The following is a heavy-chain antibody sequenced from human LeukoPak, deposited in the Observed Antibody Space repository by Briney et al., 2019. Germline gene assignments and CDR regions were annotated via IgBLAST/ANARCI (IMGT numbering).Heavy chain of an antibody. CDR3: AKADNYDILTGYWGYFDY. Sequence: GGSLRLSCAASGFTFSSYAMSWVRQAPGKGLEWVSGISGSGGYTYYADSVKGRVTISRDNSKNTLYLQMNSLRAEDTAVCYCAKADNYDILTGYWGYFDYWGQGTLVTVSS. CDR1: GFTFSSYA. D-gene: IGHD3-9*01. CDR2: ISGSGGYT. V-gene: IGHV3-23*01. J-gene: IGHJ4*02.